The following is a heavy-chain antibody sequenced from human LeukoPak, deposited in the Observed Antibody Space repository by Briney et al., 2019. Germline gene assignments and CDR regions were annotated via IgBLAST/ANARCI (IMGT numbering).Heavy chain of an antibody. V-gene: IGHV1-2*02. Sequence: GASVKVSCKASGYSFTDYYMHWVRQAPGQGLESMGWINPDSGGTNYPQKFQGRVTMTRDTSISTAYMELSRLRSDDTAVYYCARGYDVGDFVPYTYWGQGTLVIVSS. D-gene: IGHD4-17*01. CDR2: INPDSGGT. CDR1: GYSFTDYY. J-gene: IGHJ4*02. CDR3: ARGYDVGDFVPYTY.